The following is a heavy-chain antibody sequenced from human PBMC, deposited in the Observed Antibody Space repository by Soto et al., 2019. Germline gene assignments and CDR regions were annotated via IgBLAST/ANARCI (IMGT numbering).Heavy chain of an antibody. CDR2: IIPMFGTA. D-gene: IGHD3-22*01. CDR1: GDTFSSYA. Sequence: QVQLVQSGAEVKKPGSSVKVSCKASGDTFSSYAINCVRQAPGQGLEWMGGIIPMFGTANYAQKFKGRVTITAGERTTTVDMKLSSLRSEDTAVYYCARVGPAHYYDSSGYDSPLDYWGKGTLVPVSS. J-gene: IGHJ4*02. V-gene: IGHV1-69*01. CDR3: ARVGPAHYYDSSGYDSPLDY.